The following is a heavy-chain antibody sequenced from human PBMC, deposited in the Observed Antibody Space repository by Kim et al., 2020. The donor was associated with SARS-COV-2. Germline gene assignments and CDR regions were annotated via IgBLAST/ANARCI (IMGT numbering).Heavy chain of an antibody. D-gene: IGHD3-9*01. CDR3: AREQYYDILTGYYSDAFDI. V-gene: IGHV3-48*02. Sequence: GGSLRLSCAASGFTFSSYSMNWVRQAPGKGLEWVSYISSSSSTIYYADSVKGRFTISRDNAKNSLYLQMNSLRDEDTAVYYCAREQYYDILTGYYSDAFDIWGQGTMVTVSS. CDR1: GFTFSSYS. J-gene: IGHJ3*02. CDR2: ISSSSSTI.